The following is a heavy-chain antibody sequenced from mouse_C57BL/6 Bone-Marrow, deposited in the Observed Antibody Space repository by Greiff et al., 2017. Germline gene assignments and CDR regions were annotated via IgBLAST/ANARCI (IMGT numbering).Heavy chain of an antibody. Sequence: QVQLKQSGAELVRPGASVTLSCKASGYTFTDYEMHWVKQTPVHGLEWIGAIDPETGGTAYNQKFKGKAILTADKSSSTAYMELRSLTSQASAVYYCTSRYFGSSYYFDYWGQGTTLTVSS. CDR2: IDPETGGT. V-gene: IGHV1-15*01. CDR1: GYTFTDYE. CDR3: TSRYFGSSYYFDY. J-gene: IGHJ2*01. D-gene: IGHD1-1*01.